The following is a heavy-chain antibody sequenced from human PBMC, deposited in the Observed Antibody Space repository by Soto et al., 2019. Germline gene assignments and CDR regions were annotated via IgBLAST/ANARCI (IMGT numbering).Heavy chain of an antibody. CDR1: GFTVSSDS. CDR3: ARHYSAMGV. CDR2: IYSDNNT. V-gene: IGHV3-53*02. Sequence: EVQLVETGGDLIQPGGSLRLSCAAPGFTVSSDSMTWVRQAPGKGLEWISIIYSDNNTDYADSVKGRFSISRDTSKNILYLQMNSLRAEDTAEYYCARHYSAMGVWGQGTTVTVSS. J-gene: IGHJ6*02.